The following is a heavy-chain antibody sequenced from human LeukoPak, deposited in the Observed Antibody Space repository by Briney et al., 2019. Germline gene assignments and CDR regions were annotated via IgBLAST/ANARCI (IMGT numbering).Heavy chain of an antibody. J-gene: IGHJ6*02. CDR1: GFTVRSNY. D-gene: IGHD2-21*02. Sequence: GGSLRLSCAASGFTVRSNYMSWVRQAPGKGLEWVSVIYSGGSTYYADSVKGRFTISRDNSKNTLDLQMNSLRAEDTAVYYCAREGDGAFMDVWGQGTTVTVSS. CDR3: AREGDGAFMDV. V-gene: IGHV3-66*01. CDR2: IYSGGST.